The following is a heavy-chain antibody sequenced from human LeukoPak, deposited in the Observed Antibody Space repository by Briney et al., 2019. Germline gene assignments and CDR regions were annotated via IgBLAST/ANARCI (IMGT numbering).Heavy chain of an antibody. V-gene: IGHV4-4*07. D-gene: IGHD1-26*01. CDR1: GGSISSYH. Sequence: SETLSLTCTVSGGSISSYHWSWIRQPAGKGLEWIGCLYTSGGTSYNPSLKSRVSMSVDTSKSQFSLELNSVTAADTAVYYCARSGSYANDAFHIWGQGTMVTVSS. CDR2: LYTSGGT. J-gene: IGHJ3*02. CDR3: ARSGSYANDAFHI.